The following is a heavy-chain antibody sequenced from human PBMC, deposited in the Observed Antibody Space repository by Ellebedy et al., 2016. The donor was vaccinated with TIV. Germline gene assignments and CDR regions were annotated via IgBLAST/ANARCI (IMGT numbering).Heavy chain of an antibody. Sequence: ASVKVSXKASGYTFTSYAMHWVRQAPGQRLEWMGWINAGNGNTKYSQKFQGRVTITRDTSASTAYMELSSLRSEDTAVYYCARDLWFAAEGRLKIGNWFDPWGQGTLVTVSS. V-gene: IGHV1-3*01. D-gene: IGHD3-10*01. CDR1: GYTFTSYA. J-gene: IGHJ5*02. CDR3: ARDLWFAAEGRLKIGNWFDP. CDR2: INAGNGNT.